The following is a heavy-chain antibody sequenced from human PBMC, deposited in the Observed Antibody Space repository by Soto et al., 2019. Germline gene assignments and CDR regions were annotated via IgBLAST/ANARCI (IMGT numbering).Heavy chain of an antibody. CDR3: ARSRRNYFDP. CDR1: GGSISVYY. J-gene: IGHJ5*02. Sequence: ETLSLTCTVSGGSISVYYWNWIRQSPGKGLEWIGNISYSGTTKYNPSLKRRVTITVETSKNKFSLKLRYVTTADTAVYYCARSRRNYFDPWGQGTLVTVSS. CDR2: ISYSGTT. V-gene: IGHV4-59*01.